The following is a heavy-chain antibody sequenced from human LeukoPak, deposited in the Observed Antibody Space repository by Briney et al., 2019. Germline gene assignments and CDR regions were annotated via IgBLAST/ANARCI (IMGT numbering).Heavy chain of an antibody. Sequence: SQTLSLTCTVSGGSISSGGYYWGWLRQPPGKGLEWIGYIYHSGSTYYNPSLKSRVTISVDRSKNQFSLKLSSVTAADTAVYYCARGPDNGWFDPWGQGTLVTVSS. CDR3: ARGPDNGWFDP. CDR1: GGSISSGGYY. D-gene: IGHD1-14*01. V-gene: IGHV4-30-2*01. CDR2: IYHSGST. J-gene: IGHJ5*02.